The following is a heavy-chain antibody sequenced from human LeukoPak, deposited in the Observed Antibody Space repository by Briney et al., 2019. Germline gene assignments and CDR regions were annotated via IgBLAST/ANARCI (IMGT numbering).Heavy chain of an antibody. J-gene: IGHJ4*02. CDR3: ARAQTELQYYFDY. V-gene: IGHV3-21*01. CDR1: GFTFGIYC. CDR2: ISSSSSGSYK. D-gene: IGHD3-10*01. Sequence: SGGSLRLSCEASGFTFGIYCMNWVRRAPGKGLEWVSSISSSSSGSYKYYADSVKGRFTISRDNAKNSLYLQMDSLRAEDTAMYYCARAQTELQYYFDYWGQGTLVTVSS.